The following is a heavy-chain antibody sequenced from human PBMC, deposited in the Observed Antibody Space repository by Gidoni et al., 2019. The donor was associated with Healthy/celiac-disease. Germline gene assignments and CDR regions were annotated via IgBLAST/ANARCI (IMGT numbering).Heavy chain of an antibody. D-gene: IGHD6-19*01. CDR1: GFTFSDYY. Sequence: QVQLVESGGGLVKPGGSLRLSRAASGFTFSDYYMSWIRQAPGKGLEWVSSISSSSSYTNYADSVKGRFTISRDNAKNSLYLQMNSLRAEDTAVYYCARDSGSGWYPFDYWGQGTLVTVSS. J-gene: IGHJ4*02. V-gene: IGHV3-11*06. CDR3: ARDSGSGWYPFDY. CDR2: ISSSSSYT.